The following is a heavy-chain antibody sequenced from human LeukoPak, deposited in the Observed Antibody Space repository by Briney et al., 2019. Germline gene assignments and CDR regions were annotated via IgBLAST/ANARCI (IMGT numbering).Heavy chain of an antibody. Sequence: GGSLRLSCAASGFTFDDYGMSWVRQAPGKGLEWVSGINWNGGSTGYADSVKGRFTISRDNAKNSLYLQMNSLRAEDTALYYCAREIYSSSWYFAAGFDYWGQGTLVTVSS. CDR2: INWNGGST. V-gene: IGHV3-20*04. J-gene: IGHJ4*02. D-gene: IGHD6-13*01. CDR3: AREIYSSSWYFAAGFDY. CDR1: GFTFDDYG.